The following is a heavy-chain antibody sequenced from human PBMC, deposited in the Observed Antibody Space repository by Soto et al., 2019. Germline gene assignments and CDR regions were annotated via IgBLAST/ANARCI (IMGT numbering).Heavy chain of an antibody. D-gene: IGHD3-16*01. CDR2: IWSDGSKQ. Sequence: PGGSLRLSCAASGFTFSSYAMHWVRQAPGKGLEWVALIWSDGSKQDYADSVKGRFTISRDNSKSTLYLQMTSLKAEDTAVYYCAGLAYYLDYWGQGSLVTVSS. J-gene: IGHJ4*02. CDR3: AGLAYYLDY. V-gene: IGHV3-33*01. CDR1: GFTFSSYA.